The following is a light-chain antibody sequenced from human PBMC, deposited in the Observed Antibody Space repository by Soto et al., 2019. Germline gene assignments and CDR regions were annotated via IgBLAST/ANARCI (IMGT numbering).Light chain of an antibody. J-gene: IGKJ1*01. CDR3: MQGTHWPPT. Sequence: VVMTQSPLSLPVTLGQPASISCRSSESLVFRDGIAYLSWFQQRPGQSPRRLIYRTSNRDSGVPDRFSGSGSGTDFTLKISRVEAKDVGVYYCMQGTHWPPTFGQGTKVEIK. CDR1: ESLVFRDGIAY. CDR2: RTS. V-gene: IGKV2-30*01.